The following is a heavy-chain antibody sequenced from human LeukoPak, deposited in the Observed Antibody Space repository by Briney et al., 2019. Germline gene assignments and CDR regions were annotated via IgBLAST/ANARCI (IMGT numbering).Heavy chain of an antibody. D-gene: IGHD2-2*01. Sequence: GESLKISCKGSRYSFTSYWIGWVRQMPGKGLEWMGIIYPGDSDTRYSPSFQGQVTISADKSISTAYLQWSSLKASDTAMYYCARPYCSSTSCYSFPYWGQGTLVTVAS. CDR3: ARPYCSSTSCYSFPY. CDR2: IYPGDSDT. J-gene: IGHJ4*02. V-gene: IGHV5-51*01. CDR1: RYSFTSYW.